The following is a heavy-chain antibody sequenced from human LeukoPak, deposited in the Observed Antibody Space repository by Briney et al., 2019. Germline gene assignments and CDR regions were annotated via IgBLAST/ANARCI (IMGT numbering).Heavy chain of an antibody. CDR2: INPNSGGT. Sequence: ASVKVSCKVSGYTLTELSMHWVRQAPGQGLEWMGWINPNSGGTNYAQKFQGRVTMTRDTSISTAYMELSRLRSDDTAVYYCARGFKTYSGSGNFYSVWVYWGQGTLVTVSS. V-gene: IGHV1-2*02. CDR1: GYTLTELS. D-gene: IGHD1-26*01. J-gene: IGHJ4*02. CDR3: ARGFKTYSGSGNFYSVWVY.